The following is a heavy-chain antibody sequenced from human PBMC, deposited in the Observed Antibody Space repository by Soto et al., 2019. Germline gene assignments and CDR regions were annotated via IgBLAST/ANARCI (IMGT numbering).Heavy chain of an antibody. CDR1: GGSVSSGSYY. Sequence: PSETLSLTCTVSGGSVSSGSYYWSWIRQPPGKGLEWIGNIYYSGTTKYNTSLKNRVTISLDTSKNQFSLKLSSVTAADTAVYYCARLKTTVTLLYYFDYWGQGTLVTVSS. CDR3: ARLKTTVTLLYYFDY. CDR2: IYYSGTT. J-gene: IGHJ4*02. D-gene: IGHD4-17*01. V-gene: IGHV4-61*01.